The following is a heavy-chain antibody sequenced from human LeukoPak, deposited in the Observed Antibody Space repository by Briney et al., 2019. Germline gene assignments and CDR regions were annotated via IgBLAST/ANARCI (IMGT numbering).Heavy chain of an antibody. J-gene: IGHJ3*02. Sequence: SETLSLTCTVSGGSISSSSYYWGWIRQPPGKGLEWIGSIYYSGSTYYNPSLKSRVTISVDTSKNQFSLKLSSVTAADTAVYYCAGSSSTNAFDIWGQGTMVTVSS. D-gene: IGHD2-2*01. V-gene: IGHV4-39*01. CDR2: IYYSGST. CDR3: AGSSSTNAFDI. CDR1: GGSISSSSYY.